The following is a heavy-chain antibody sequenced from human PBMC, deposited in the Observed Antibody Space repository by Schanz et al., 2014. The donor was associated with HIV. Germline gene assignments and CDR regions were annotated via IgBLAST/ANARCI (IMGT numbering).Heavy chain of an antibody. J-gene: IGHJ5*01. CDR2: ISDTGTTT. V-gene: IGHV3-11*01. D-gene: IGHD1-26*01. CDR3: ARDRKSGNYDGGFDS. Sequence: QVQLVESGGGLVKPGGSLRLSCAASGFTFNDYYMTWIRQAPGKGLEWVSYISDTGTTTYYADSVKGRFTISRDNAKNSLYLQMNSLIPEDTAVYYCARDRKSGNYDGGFDSWGQGTLVTVSS. CDR1: GFTFNDYY.